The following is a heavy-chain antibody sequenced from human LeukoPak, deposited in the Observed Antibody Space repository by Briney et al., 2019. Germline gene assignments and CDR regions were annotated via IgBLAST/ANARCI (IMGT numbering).Heavy chain of an antibody. D-gene: IGHD3-22*01. J-gene: IGHJ4*02. CDR3: ARDRVDSSGYYYGGEFDY. V-gene: IGHV3-53*01. Sequence: GGSLRLSCAASGFTVSSNYMSWVRQAPGKGLEWVSVIYSGGSTYYADSVKGRFTISRDNSKNTLYLQMNSLRAEDTAVYYCARDRVDSSGYYYGGEFDYWGQGTLVTVSS. CDR1: GFTVSSNY. CDR2: IYSGGST.